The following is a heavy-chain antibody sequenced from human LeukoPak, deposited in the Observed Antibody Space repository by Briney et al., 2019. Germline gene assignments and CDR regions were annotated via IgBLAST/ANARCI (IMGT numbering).Heavy chain of an antibody. J-gene: IGHJ5*02. D-gene: IGHD1-26*01. V-gene: IGHV4-59*01. CDR3: ARTIKSGNYYWFDP. Sequence: ETPCLTCTVSGGSISNYYWSWIRQPPGEGLEWIGFISYTGSTNYNPSLKSRVTVSVDTSKNQFSLKVTSVTAADTAVYYCARTIKSGNYYWFDPWGQGTLVTVSS. CDR2: ISYTGST. CDR1: GGSISNYY.